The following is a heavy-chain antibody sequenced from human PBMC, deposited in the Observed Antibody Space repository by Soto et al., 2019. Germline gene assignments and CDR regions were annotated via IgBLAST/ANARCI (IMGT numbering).Heavy chain of an antibody. V-gene: IGHV4-59*01. CDR1: GGSISTYY. J-gene: IGHJ4*02. Sequence: SETLSLTCTVSGGSISTYYWSWIRQSPGKGLEWIGYIFYSDNTNYNPSLRSRVTISVDTSKSQFSLKLTSVTAADTAVYYCARGGETYYDFWSGFSPIDYWGQGSLVTVSS. D-gene: IGHD3-3*01. CDR2: IFYSDNT. CDR3: ARGGETYYDFWSGFSPIDY.